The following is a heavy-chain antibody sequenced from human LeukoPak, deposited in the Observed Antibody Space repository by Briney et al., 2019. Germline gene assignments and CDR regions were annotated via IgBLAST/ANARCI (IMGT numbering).Heavy chain of an antibody. V-gene: IGHV1-2*02. Sequence: ASVRVSCKASGYTISDYFMHWVRQAPGQGLEWMGWINPNTNGINYAQKFQGRVTMTRDTSISTAYMELSRLRSDDTAVYYCARDFVGNTMVRGVYDYWGQGTLVTVSS. CDR3: ARDFVGNTMVRGVYDY. CDR1: GYTISDYF. D-gene: IGHD3-10*01. CDR2: INPNTNGI. J-gene: IGHJ4*02.